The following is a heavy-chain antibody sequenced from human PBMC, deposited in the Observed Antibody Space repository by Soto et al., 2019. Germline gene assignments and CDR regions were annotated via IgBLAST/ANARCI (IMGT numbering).Heavy chain of an antibody. CDR1: GGTFSSYA. CDR2: IIPIFGTA. Sequence: SVKVSCKASGGTFSSYAISWVRQAPGQGLEWMGGIIPIFGTANYAQKFQGRVTITADTSTSTVYMELSSLRSEDTAVYYCARDQRLNYYYDSSGYWFPDAFDIWGQGTMVTVSS. D-gene: IGHD3-22*01. J-gene: IGHJ3*02. CDR3: ARDQRLNYYYDSSGYWFPDAFDI. V-gene: IGHV1-69*06.